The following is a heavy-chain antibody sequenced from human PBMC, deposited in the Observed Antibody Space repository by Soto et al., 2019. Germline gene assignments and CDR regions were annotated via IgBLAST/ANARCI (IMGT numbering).Heavy chain of an antibody. Sequence: PGESLRISCKGSGYSFTSYWIGWVRQMPGKGLEWMGIIYPGDSDTRYSPSFQGQVTISADKSISTAYLQWSSLKASDTAMHYCARHGNYYDFWSGSDQSPWGQGTLVTVSS. CDR2: IYPGDSDT. V-gene: IGHV5-51*01. CDR1: GYSFTSYW. CDR3: ARHGNYYDFWSGSDQSP. J-gene: IGHJ5*02. D-gene: IGHD3-3*01.